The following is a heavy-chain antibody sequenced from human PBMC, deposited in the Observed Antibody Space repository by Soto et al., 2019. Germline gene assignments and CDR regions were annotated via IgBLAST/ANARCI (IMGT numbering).Heavy chain of an antibody. J-gene: IGHJ4*02. Sequence: SVKVSCKASGGTFSSYAISWVRQAPGQGLEWMGGIIPIFGTANYAQKFQGRVTITADESTSTAYMELSSLRSEDTAVYYCARSVYYDSSGNGYFDYWGQGTLVTVSS. CDR1: GGTFSSYA. CDR2: IIPIFGTA. V-gene: IGHV1-69*13. D-gene: IGHD3-22*01. CDR3: ARSVYYDSSGNGYFDY.